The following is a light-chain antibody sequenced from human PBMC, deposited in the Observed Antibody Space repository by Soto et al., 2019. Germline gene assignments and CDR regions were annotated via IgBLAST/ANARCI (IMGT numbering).Light chain of an antibody. V-gene: IGKV3-15*01. CDR2: AAS. J-gene: IGKJ3*01. CDR3: QEYSKWPLFT. CDR1: QSVGRS. Sequence: IVVTQSPGILSVSPGDRATLSCRASQSVGRSLAWYQQKPGQAPTLLIYAASTMATGLPARVSGSGSGTDFTLTISSLQSEDFAVYYCQEYSKWPLFTFGPGTRVDIK.